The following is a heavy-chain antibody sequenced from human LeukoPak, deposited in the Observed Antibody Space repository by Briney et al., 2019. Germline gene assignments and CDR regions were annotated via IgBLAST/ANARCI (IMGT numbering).Heavy chain of an antibody. J-gene: IGHJ4*02. CDR3: AREGYYYDSSGPIDY. Sequence: GASVNVSCKASGYTFTSYYMHWVRQAPGQGLEWMGIINPSDGSTSYAQKFQGRVTMTRDTSTSTVYMELSSLRSEDTAVYYCAREGYYYDSSGPIDYWGQGTLVTVSS. V-gene: IGHV1-46*01. CDR1: GYTFTSYY. D-gene: IGHD3-22*01. CDR2: INPSDGST.